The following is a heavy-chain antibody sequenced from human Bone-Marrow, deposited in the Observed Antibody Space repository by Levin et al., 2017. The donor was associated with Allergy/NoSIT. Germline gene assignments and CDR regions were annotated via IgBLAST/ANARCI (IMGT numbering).Heavy chain of an antibody. Sequence: GESLKISCKASGYTFTSYAMNWVRQAPGQGLEWMGWINTNTGNPTYAQGFTGRFVFSLDTSVSTAYLQICSLKAEDTAVYYCAREGAHGDKGELLPYNWFDPWGQGTLVTVSS. J-gene: IGHJ5*02. CDR2: INTNTGNP. V-gene: IGHV7-4-1*01. D-gene: IGHD3-10*01. CDR1: GYTFTSYA. CDR3: AREGAHGDKGELLPYNWFDP.